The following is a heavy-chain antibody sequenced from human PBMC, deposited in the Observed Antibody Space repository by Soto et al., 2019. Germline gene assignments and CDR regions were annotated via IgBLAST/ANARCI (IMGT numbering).Heavy chain of an antibody. Sequence: SLRLACPATGFTFSNSWMSLVRHAPGKGLEWVGRIKSKTDGGTTDYAAPVKGRFTISRDDSKNTLYLQMNSLKTEDTAVYYCKTGALLRLAGMDVWGQGTTVTVSS. CDR1: GFTFSNSW. D-gene: IGHD1-26*01. CDR3: KTGALLRLAGMDV. V-gene: IGHV3-15*01. J-gene: IGHJ6*02. CDR2: IKSKTDGGTT.